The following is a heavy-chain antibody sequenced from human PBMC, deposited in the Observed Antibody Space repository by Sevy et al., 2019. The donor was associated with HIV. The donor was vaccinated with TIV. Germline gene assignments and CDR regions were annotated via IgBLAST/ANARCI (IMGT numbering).Heavy chain of an antibody. J-gene: IGHJ4*02. CDR3: AHETIGRFDS. D-gene: IGHD3-16*01. V-gene: IGHV3-7*01. Sequence: GGSLRLSCAASGFTFSVYWMNWVRQAPGKGLEWVANIKGDGSDKHYVDSVEGRFTISRDNGKNLLYLQMNSLRVEDTAVYYCAHETIGRFDSWGQGTLLTVSS. CDR1: GFTFSVYW. CDR2: IKGDGSDK.